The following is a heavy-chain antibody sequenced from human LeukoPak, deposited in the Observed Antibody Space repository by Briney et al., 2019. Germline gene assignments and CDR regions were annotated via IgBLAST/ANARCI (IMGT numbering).Heavy chain of an antibody. J-gene: IGHJ6*02. Sequence: ASVKVSCKASGYTFTGYYMHWVRQAPGQGLEWMGWINPNSGGTNYAQKFQGRVTMTRDTSISTAYMELSRLRSDDTAVYYCASEGALGIAPLDQNYYYGMDVWGQGTTVTVSS. CDR3: ASEGALGIAPLDQNYYYGMDV. CDR2: INPNSGGT. D-gene: IGHD6-13*01. CDR1: GYTFTGYY. V-gene: IGHV1-2*02.